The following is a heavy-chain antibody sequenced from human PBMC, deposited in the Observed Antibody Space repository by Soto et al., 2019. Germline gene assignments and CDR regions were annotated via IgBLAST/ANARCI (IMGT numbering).Heavy chain of an antibody. Sequence: QVQLVQSGAEVKKPGASVKVSCKASGYTFTSYDINWVRQATGQGLEWMGWMNPNSGNTGYAQKFQGRVTMTRNTSISTAYMELSSLSSDDTAVYYCARGAEYSGSYNYWGQGTLVTVSS. J-gene: IGHJ4*02. V-gene: IGHV1-8*01. CDR2: MNPNSGNT. D-gene: IGHD1-26*01. CDR1: GYTFTSYD. CDR3: ARGAEYSGSYNY.